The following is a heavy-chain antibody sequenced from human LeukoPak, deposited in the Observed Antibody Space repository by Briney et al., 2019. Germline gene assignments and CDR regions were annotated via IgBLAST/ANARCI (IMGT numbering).Heavy chain of an antibody. V-gene: IGHV4-34*01. CDR3: ARLGYCTNGVCYQNYFDY. D-gene: IGHD2-8*01. J-gene: IGHJ4*02. CDR2: INHSGST. CDR1: GGSFSGYY. Sequence: KPSETLSLTCAVYGGSFSGYYWSWIRQPPGKGLEWIGEINHSGSTNYNPSLKSRVTISVDTFKNQFSLKLSSVTAADTAVYYCARLGYCTNGVCYQNYFDYWGQGTLVTVSS.